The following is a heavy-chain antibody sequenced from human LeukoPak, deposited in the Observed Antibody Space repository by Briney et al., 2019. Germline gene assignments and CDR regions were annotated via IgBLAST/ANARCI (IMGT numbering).Heavy chain of an antibody. V-gene: IGHV1-8*01. J-gene: IGHJ4*02. Sequence: ASVKVSCKASGYTFTNYDINWVRQATRQGLEWMGWMNTNSGNRGYAQKFQGRVTMTRDTSISTAYMELSSLRSDDTAVYYCARVTGSIDYWGQGTLVTVSS. D-gene: IGHD1-26*01. CDR1: GYTFTNYD. CDR3: ARVTGSIDY. CDR2: MNTNSGNR.